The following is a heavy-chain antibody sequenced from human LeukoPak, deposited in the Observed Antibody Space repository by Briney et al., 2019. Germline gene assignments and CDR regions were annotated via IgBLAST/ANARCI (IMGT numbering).Heavy chain of an antibody. D-gene: IGHD3-22*01. CDR2: ISWDGGSI. CDR3: AKDSSGYYCDY. J-gene: IGHJ4*02. CDR1: GFTFDDYA. V-gene: IGHV3-43D*03. Sequence: PGGSLRLSCAASGFTFDDYAMHWVRQAPGKGLEWVSLISWDGGSIYYADSVKGRFTISRDNSKNSLYLQMNSLRAEDTALYYCAKDSSGYYCDYWGQGTLVTVSS.